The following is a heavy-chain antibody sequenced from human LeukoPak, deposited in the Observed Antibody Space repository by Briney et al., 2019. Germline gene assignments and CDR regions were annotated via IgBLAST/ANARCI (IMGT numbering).Heavy chain of an antibody. V-gene: IGHV1-69*13. CDR3: ARDLGFGDSSGYYYGGDWFDP. CDR2: IIPIFGTA. CDR1: GGTFSSYA. Sequence: GASVKVSCKASGGTFSSYAISWVRQAPGQGLEWMGGIIPIFGTANYAQKFQGRVTITADESTSTAYMELSSLRSEDTAVYYCARDLGFGDSSGYYYGGDWFDPWGQGTLVTVSS. D-gene: IGHD3-22*01. J-gene: IGHJ5*02.